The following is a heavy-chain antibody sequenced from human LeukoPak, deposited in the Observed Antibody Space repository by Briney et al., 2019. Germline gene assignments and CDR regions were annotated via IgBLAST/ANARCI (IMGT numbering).Heavy chain of an antibody. CDR2: INPRGGST. CDR1: GYSFTSYY. D-gene: IGHD3-22*01. V-gene: IGHV1-46*01. Sequence: ASVKVSCKASGYSFTSYYMHWARQAPAQGLEWMGIINPRGGSTSYAQKFQGRVTMTRDMSTSTVYMELSSLRSEDTAVYYCARDPPEDSSGYYFDYWGQGTLVTVSS. J-gene: IGHJ4*02. CDR3: ARDPPEDSSGYYFDY.